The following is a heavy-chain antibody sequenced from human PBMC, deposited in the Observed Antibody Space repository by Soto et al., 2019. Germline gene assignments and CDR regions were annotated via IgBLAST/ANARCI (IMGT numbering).Heavy chain of an antibody. V-gene: IGHV4-59*08. CDR3: ARRYGGTFDY. J-gene: IGHJ4*02. D-gene: IGHD2-15*01. Sequence: QVQLQESGPGLVKPSETLSLTCTVSGGSISSYYWSWIRQPPGKGLEWIGNIYYSGSTNYNPSLKRRVSISVDTSKTQFSPKLSSVTAADTAGYYCARRYGGTFDYWGQGTLVTVSS. CDR2: IYYSGST. CDR1: GGSISSYY.